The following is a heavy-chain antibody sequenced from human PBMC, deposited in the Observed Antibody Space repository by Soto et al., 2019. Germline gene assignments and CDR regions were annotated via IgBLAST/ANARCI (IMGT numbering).Heavy chain of an antibody. CDR2: IIPIFGTA. CDR1: GGTFSSYA. Sequence: SVKVSFKASGGTFSSYAISWVRQAPGQGLEWMGGIIPIFGTANYAQKFQGRVTITADESTSTAYMELSSLRSEDTAVYYCARDRLVGATDGYWGQGTLVTVS. CDR3: ARDRLVGATDGY. D-gene: IGHD1-26*01. V-gene: IGHV1-69*13. J-gene: IGHJ4*02.